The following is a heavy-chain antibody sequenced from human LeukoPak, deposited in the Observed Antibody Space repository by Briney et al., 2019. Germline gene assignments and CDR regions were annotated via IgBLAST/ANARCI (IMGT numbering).Heavy chain of an antibody. CDR1: GYTFTTYA. Sequence: ASVKVSCKASGYTFTTYAMNWVRQAPGQGLEWMGWINTNTGNPTYAQGFTGRFVFSLDTSVSTAYLQISSLEAEDTAVYYCARVGAPTGGADYYYYYYMDVWGKGTTVTVS. CDR2: INTNTGNP. CDR3: ARVGAPTGGADYYYYYYMDV. V-gene: IGHV7-4-1*02. J-gene: IGHJ6*03. D-gene: IGHD4-11*01.